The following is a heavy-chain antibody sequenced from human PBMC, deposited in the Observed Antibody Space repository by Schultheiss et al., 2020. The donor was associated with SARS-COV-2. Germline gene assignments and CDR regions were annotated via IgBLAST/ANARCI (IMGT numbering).Heavy chain of an antibody. Sequence: SQTLSLTCTVSGYSISSGYYWGWIRQPPGKGLEWIGSIYYSGSTNYNPSLKSRVTMSVDTSKNQFSLKLSSVTAADTAVYYCARALAKRYLVSWGQGTLVTVSS. CDR3: ARALAKRYLVS. D-gene: IGHD3-9*01. V-gene: IGHV4-38-2*02. CDR2: IYYSGST. CDR1: GYSISSGYY. J-gene: IGHJ5*02.